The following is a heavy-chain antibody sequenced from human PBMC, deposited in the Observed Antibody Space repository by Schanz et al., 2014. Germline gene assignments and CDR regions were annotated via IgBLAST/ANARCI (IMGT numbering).Heavy chain of an antibody. Sequence: QVQLVQSGAEVKKPGSSVKVSCKASGGTFSSSTLTWVRQAPGQGLEWMGLINPYDDTIDYAKKFQGRFTMTRDTSTTTVYMELSSLRSDDTAMYYCVTEKRMESGTWAKAFDICGQGTWVTVSS. CDR2: INPYDDTI. CDR1: GGTFSSST. J-gene: IGHJ3*02. D-gene: IGHD3-3*01. CDR3: VTEKRMESGTWAKAFDI. V-gene: IGHV1-69*06.